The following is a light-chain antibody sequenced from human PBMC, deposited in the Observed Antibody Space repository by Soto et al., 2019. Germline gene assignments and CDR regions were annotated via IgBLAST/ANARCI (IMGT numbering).Light chain of an antibody. CDR1: QNINKW. V-gene: IGKV1-5*01. CDR2: DAS. CDR3: QHGWS. Sequence: DVQMTQSPSTLSASIGDRVTITCRASQNINKWLAWYQQKPGKPPQFLIYDASILQSGVPSRFSGSGFGTEFTLTVSILLPDDFATYFCQHGWSFGQGTKVE. J-gene: IGKJ1*01.